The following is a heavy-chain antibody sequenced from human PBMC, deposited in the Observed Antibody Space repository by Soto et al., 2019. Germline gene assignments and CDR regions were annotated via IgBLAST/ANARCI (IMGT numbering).Heavy chain of an antibody. CDR1: GFTFSSYT. J-gene: IGHJ6*02. Sequence: QVQLVESGGGVVQPGRSLRLSCAASGFTFSSYTMHWVRQAPGKGLEWVAVISYDGSDKYDADSVKGRFTISRDNSKNPLYLQMNSLRVEDTAVYYCAREPRSYYDISGMDVWGQGTTVTVSS. D-gene: IGHD3-9*01. V-gene: IGHV3-30-3*01. CDR3: AREPRSYYDISGMDV. CDR2: ISYDGSDK.